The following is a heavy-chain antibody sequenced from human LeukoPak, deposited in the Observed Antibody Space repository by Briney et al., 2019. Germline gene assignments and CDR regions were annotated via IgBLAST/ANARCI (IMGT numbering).Heavy chain of an antibody. CDR1: GGSFSGYY. CDR3: ARGGLVVVAATRPAAFDY. V-gene: IGHV4-34*01. Sequence: PSETLSLTCAVYGGSFSGYYWSWIRQPPGKGLEWIGEINHSGSTNYSPSLKSRVTISVDTSKNQFSLKLSSVTAADTAVYYCARGGLVVVAATRPAAFDYWGQGTLVTVSS. CDR2: INHSGST. D-gene: IGHD2-15*01. J-gene: IGHJ4*02.